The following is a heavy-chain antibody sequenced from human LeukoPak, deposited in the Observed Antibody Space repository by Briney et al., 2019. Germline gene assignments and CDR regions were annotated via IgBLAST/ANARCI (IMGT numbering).Heavy chain of an antibody. CDR3: ATDEWWLLS. CDR1: GFTFSTYW. V-gene: IGHV3-7*01. J-gene: IGHJ4*02. Sequence: PGGSLRLSCAASGFTFSTYWMNWVRQAPGKGLEWVANIKQDGSEKYYVDSVKGRFTISRDNAENSVYLQMNSLRSEDTAVYYCATDEWWLLSWGQGTLVTVSS. D-gene: IGHD2-15*01. CDR2: IKQDGSEK.